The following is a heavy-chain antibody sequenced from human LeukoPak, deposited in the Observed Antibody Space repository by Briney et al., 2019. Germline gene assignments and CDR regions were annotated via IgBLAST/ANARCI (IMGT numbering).Heavy chain of an antibody. V-gene: IGHV4-59*01. CDR1: GGSISTYY. D-gene: IGHD6-13*01. J-gene: IGHJ4*02. CDR2: NYNRGTT. Sequence: SETLSLTCSVSGGSISTYYWSWILQPPGKGLEWIGYNYNRGTTNYNPSLKSRVTISVDRSKNQFSLSLTSVTAADTAVYYCARERASAGPHFEHWGRGILVTVSS. CDR3: ARERASAGPHFEH.